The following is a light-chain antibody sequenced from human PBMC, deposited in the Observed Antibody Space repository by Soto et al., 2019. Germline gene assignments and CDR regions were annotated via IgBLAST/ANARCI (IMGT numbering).Light chain of an antibody. CDR2: GAS. J-gene: IGKJ5*01. Sequence: EIVVTLSPHTLFLSTGERATLSCRASQSVNRDYLAWYQQKHGQAPRLLIYGASNRATGIPARFSGSGSGTDFTLTISSLEPEDFAVYVCQKRSHWPPITFGQGTRLEI. CDR1: QSVNRDY. V-gene: IGKV3-11*01. CDR3: QKRSHWPPIT.